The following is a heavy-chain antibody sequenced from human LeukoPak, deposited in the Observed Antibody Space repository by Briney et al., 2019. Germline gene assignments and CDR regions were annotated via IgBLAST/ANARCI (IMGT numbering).Heavy chain of an antibody. D-gene: IGHD1-14*01. CDR2: INHSGST. Sequence: SETLSLTCAVYGGSFSGYYWSWIRQPPGKGLEWIGEINHSGSTNYNPSLKSRVTTSVDTSKNQFSLKLSSVTAADTAVYYCARLPRNPFYYYYGMDVWGQGTTVTVSS. CDR1: GGSFSGYY. J-gene: IGHJ6*02. V-gene: IGHV4-34*01. CDR3: ARLPRNPFYYYYGMDV.